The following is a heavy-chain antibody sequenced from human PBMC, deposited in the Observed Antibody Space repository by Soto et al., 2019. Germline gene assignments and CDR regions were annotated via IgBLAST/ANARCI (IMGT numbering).Heavy chain of an antibody. Sequence: SETLSLTCTVSGASISISRHYWAWIRQPPGKGLAWIGSVRFGGSSFHNPSLRSRVTISVDTAKSQISLKLSSVTAADTAVYYCARQPLDCSGGACNRVSNFDIWGQGTQVTVSS. CDR2: VRFGGSS. D-gene: IGHD2-15*01. CDR3: ARQPLDCSGGACNRVSNFDI. V-gene: IGHV4-39*01. J-gene: IGHJ4*02. CDR1: GASISISRHY.